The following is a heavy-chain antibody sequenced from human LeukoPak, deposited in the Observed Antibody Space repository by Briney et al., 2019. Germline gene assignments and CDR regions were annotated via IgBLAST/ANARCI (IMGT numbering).Heavy chain of an antibody. V-gene: IGHV1-8*01. D-gene: IGHD6-13*01. CDR3: ARGMSSSWYSGSWFDP. Sequence: ASVKVSCKASGYTFTSYDINWVRQATGQGLEWMGWMNPNSGNTGYAQKFQGRVTMTRNTSISTAYMELSSLRSEDTAVYYCARGMSSSWYSGSWFDPWGQGTLVTVSS. J-gene: IGHJ5*02. CDR2: MNPNSGNT. CDR1: GYTFTSYD.